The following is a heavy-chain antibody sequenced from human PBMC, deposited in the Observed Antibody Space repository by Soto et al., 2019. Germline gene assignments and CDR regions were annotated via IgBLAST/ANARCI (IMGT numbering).Heavy chain of an antibody. D-gene: IGHD6-13*01. Sequence: SVKVSCKASGGTFSSYTISWVRQAPGQGLEWMGRIIPILGIANYAQKFQGRVTITADKSTSTAYMELSSLRSEDTAVYYCARSDLAAAGYYYYGMDVWGQGTTVTVSS. V-gene: IGHV1-69*02. CDR1: GGTFSSYT. CDR2: IIPILGIA. J-gene: IGHJ6*02. CDR3: ARSDLAAAGYYYYGMDV.